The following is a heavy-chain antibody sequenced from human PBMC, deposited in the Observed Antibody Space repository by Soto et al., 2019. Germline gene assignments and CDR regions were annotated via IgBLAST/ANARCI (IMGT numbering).Heavy chain of an antibody. D-gene: IGHD4-17*01. V-gene: IGHV4-61*01. J-gene: IGHJ4*02. CDR3: AADGDYPFDD. CDR2: IYYSGST. CDR1: GGSVSSGSYY. Sequence: PSETLSLTCTVSGGSVSSGSYYWSWIRQPPGKGLEWIGYIYYSGSTNYNPSLKSRVTISVDTSKNQFSLKLSSVTAADTAVYYCAADGDYPFDDWGQGTLVTVSS.